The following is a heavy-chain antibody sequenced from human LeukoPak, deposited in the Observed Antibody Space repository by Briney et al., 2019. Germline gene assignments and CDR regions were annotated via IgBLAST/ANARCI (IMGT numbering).Heavy chain of an antibody. V-gene: IGHV1-69*05. Sequence: AASVKVSCKASGGTFSSYAISWVRQAPGQGLEWMGGIIPIFGTANYAQKFQGRVTITTDESTSTAYMELSSLRSEDTAVYYCARDRTPLDSPTFDYWSQGSLVTVSS. D-gene: IGHD4-23*01. CDR2: IIPIFGTA. CDR3: ARDRTPLDSPTFDY. J-gene: IGHJ4*02. CDR1: GGTFSSYA.